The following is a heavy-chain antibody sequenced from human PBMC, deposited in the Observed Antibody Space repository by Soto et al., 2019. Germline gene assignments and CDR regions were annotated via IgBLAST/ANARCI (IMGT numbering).Heavy chain of an antibody. CDR1: GFTFSSYW. CDR2: INSDGSST. Sequence: EVQLVESGEGLVQPGGSLRISCAASGFTFSSYWMHWVRHAPGKGLVWVSRINSDGSSTNYADSVKGRFTISRDNAKNTLHLQMNSLRAEDTAVYYCARGSSGWYGVDSWGQGTLVTVSS. V-gene: IGHV3-74*01. J-gene: IGHJ4*02. D-gene: IGHD6-19*01. CDR3: ARGSSGWYGVDS.